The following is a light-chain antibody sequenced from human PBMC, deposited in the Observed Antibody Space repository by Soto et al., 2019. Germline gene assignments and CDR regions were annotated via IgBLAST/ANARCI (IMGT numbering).Light chain of an antibody. Sequence: EIVLRQSPATLSLSPGERATLSCRASPSVTNYLAWYQQKPGQAPRLLIYGASSRATGIPDRFSGSGSGTDFTLTISRLEPEDFAVFYCQQYGSSPLTFGQGTRLEIK. CDR1: PSVTNY. CDR3: QQYGSSPLT. V-gene: IGKV3-20*01. J-gene: IGKJ5*01. CDR2: GAS.